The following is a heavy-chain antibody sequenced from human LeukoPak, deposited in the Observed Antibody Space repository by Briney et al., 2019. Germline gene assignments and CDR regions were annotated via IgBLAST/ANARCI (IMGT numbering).Heavy chain of an antibody. CDR3: ARVQERTIFGVVIHYYYYGMDV. J-gene: IGHJ6*02. V-gene: IGHV1-69*13. CDR2: IIPIFGTA. CDR1: GGTFSSYA. Sequence: SVKVSCKASGGTFSSYAISWVRQAPGQGLEWMGGIIPIFGTANYAQKFQGRVTITADESTSTAYMELSSLRSEDTAVYYCARVQERTIFGVVIHYYYYGMDVWGQGTTVTVSS. D-gene: IGHD3-3*01.